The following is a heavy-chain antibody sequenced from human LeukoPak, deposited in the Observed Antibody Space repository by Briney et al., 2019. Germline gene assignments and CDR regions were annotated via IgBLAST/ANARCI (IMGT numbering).Heavy chain of an antibody. CDR3: ARDFGRGYSGYDSN. CDR2: INPSSGGT. J-gene: IGHJ4*02. V-gene: IGHV1-2*02. D-gene: IGHD5-12*01. Sequence: ASVKVSCKASGYTFTGYYMHWVRQAPGQGLEWMGWINPSSGGTNYAQKFQGRVTMTRDTSISTAYMELSRLRSDDTAVYYCARDFGRGYSGYDSNWGQGTLVTVSS. CDR1: GYTFTGYY.